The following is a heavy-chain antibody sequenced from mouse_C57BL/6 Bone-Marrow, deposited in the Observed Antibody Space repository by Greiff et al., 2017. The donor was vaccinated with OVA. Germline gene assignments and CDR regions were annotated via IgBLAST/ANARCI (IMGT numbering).Heavy chain of an antibody. Sequence: QVQLQQPGAELVKPGASVKLSCKASGYTFTSYWMHWVKQRPGQGLEWIGMIHPNSGSTNYNEKFKSKATLTVDKSSSTAYMQLRSLTSEDSAVYYCARQGGGNGYWGQGTTLTVSS. CDR3: ARQGGGNGY. CDR1: GYTFTSYW. V-gene: IGHV1-64*01. D-gene: IGHD1-1*02. J-gene: IGHJ2*01. CDR2: IHPNSGST.